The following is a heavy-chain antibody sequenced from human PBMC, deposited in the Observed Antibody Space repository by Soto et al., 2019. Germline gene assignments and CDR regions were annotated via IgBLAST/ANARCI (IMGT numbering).Heavy chain of an antibody. Sequence: EVQLVESGGGLVKPGGSLRLSCAASGFNFNSYTINWVRQAPGKRLEWLSSISSSGYIFSTDSVRGRFTISRGNAKNSVYLQINSLRAEDTAVYFCARDCSGGSCYPGMDVWGQGTTVTVSS. V-gene: IGHV3-21*01. D-gene: IGHD2-15*01. J-gene: IGHJ6*02. CDR2: ISSSGYI. CDR3: ARDCSGGSCYPGMDV. CDR1: GFNFNSYT.